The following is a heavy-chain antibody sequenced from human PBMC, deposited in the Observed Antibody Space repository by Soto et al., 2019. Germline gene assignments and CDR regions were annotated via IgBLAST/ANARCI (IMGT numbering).Heavy chain of an antibody. CDR1: GGSISSGDYY. CDR3: VASMVRGVILAFDI. CDR2: IYYSGST. D-gene: IGHD3-10*01. Sequence: SETLSLTCTVSGGSISSGDYYWSWIRQPPGKGLEWIGYIYYSGSTYYNPSLKSRVTISVDTSKNQFSLKLSSVTAADTAVYYCVASMVRGVILAFDIWGQGTMVTVSS. J-gene: IGHJ3*02. V-gene: IGHV4-30-4*01.